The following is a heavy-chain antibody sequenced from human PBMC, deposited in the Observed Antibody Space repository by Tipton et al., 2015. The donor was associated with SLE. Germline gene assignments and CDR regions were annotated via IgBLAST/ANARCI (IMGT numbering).Heavy chain of an antibody. Sequence: TLSLTCAVYGGSFSGYYWSWIRQPPGKGLEWIGEINHSGGTNYNPSLKSRVTISVDTSKNQFSLKLSSVTATDTAVYYCARDQITVTKARAFDIWGQGTMVTVSS. J-gene: IGHJ3*02. V-gene: IGHV4-34*01. CDR2: INHSGGT. CDR1: GGSFSGYY. D-gene: IGHD4-17*01. CDR3: ARDQITVTKARAFDI.